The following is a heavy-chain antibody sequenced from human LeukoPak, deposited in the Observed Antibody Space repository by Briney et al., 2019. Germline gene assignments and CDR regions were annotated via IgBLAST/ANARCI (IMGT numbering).Heavy chain of an antibody. CDR1: GGSISGYY. D-gene: IGHD6-6*01. J-gene: IGHJ5*02. CDR3: ARRGVAAIFDP. CDR2: IYYSGST. Sequence: SETLSLTCTVSGGSISGYYWSWIRQPPGKGLEWIAYIYYSGSTTYNPSLKSRVTVSVDTSKNQFSLRLSSVTAADTAVYYCARRGVAAIFDPWGQGTLVTVSS. V-gene: IGHV4-59*08.